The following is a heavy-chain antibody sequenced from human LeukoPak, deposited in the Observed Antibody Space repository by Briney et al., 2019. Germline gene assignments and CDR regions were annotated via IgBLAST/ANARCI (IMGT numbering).Heavy chain of an antibody. Sequence: SETLSLTCTVSGGSISSSSYYWGWIRQPPGKGLEWIGSIYYSGSTYYNPSLKSRVTISVDTSKNQFSLKLSSVTAADTAVYYCATRGYYDSSGYRYYYYYYMDVWGKGTTVTVSS. J-gene: IGHJ6*03. V-gene: IGHV4-39*01. CDR3: ATRGYYDSSGYRYYYYYYMDV. CDR1: GGSISSSSYY. D-gene: IGHD3-22*01. CDR2: IYYSGST.